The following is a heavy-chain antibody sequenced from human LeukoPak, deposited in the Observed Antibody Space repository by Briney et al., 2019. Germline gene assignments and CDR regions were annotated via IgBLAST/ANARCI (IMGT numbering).Heavy chain of an antibody. CDR2: INSDGSYT. V-gene: IGHV3-74*01. J-gene: IGHJ5*02. CDR1: GFTFSSEW. CDR3: SRDTFGDRDH. D-gene: IGHD2/OR15-2a*01. Sequence: HPGGSLRLSCAASGFTFSSEWMHWVRQAPGKGLVWVSRINSDGSYTSHADSVKGRFTISRDNAKNTLYLQMNSLRAEDTAIYYCSRDTFGDRDHWGQGTLVTVSS.